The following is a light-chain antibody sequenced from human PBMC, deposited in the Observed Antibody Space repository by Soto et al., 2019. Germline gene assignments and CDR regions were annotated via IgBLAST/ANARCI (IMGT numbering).Light chain of an antibody. CDR3: QQRNTWPFT. V-gene: IGKV3-11*01. CDR1: ERISSH. J-gene: IGKJ4*01. Sequence: EIVLTQSPVTLSLSTGERATLSCRASERISSHLAWYQQKPGRAPRLLIYDASNRATGIPAKFSGSGSETDFTLTISSLEPEDFAVYYCQQRNTWPFTFGKGTKVEIK. CDR2: DAS.